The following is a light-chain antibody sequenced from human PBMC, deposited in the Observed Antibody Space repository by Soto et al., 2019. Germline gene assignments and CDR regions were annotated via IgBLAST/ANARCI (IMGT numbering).Light chain of an antibody. V-gene: IGLV2-14*01. CDR3: SSNASTYTYL. CDR1: SSDVGGYNY. J-gene: IGLJ1*01. Sequence: QSVLTQPASVSGSPGQSITISCTGTSSDVGGYNYVSWYQQHPGKVPKLLIYEVSSRPSGVSDRFSGSKSGNTASLTISGLQAEDEADYYCSSNASTYTYLFGTGTKVTVL. CDR2: EVS.